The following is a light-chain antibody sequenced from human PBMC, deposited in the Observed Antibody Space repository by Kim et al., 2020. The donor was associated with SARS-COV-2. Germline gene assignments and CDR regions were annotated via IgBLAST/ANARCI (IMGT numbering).Light chain of an antibody. J-gene: IGKJ5*01. Sequence: QLTQSPSSLSASVGDRVTITCRASQGISRYLAWHQQKPGQAPRLLIYAASTLQSGVPSRFSGSGSGTDFTLAISSLQREDFATYYCQQLNTYPITFGQGTRLEIK. CDR1: QGISRY. V-gene: IGKV1-9*01. CDR2: AAS. CDR3: QQLNTYPIT.